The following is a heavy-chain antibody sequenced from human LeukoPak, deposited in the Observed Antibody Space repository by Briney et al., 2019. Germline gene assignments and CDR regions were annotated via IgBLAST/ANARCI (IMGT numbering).Heavy chain of an antibody. J-gene: IGHJ6*03. CDR3: ASHGAYYYYYMDV. CDR1: GGSISSYY. Sequence: PSETLSLTCTVSGGSISSYYWSWIRQPPGKGLEWIGYIYTSGSTNYNPSLKSRVTISVDTSKNQFSLKLSSVTAADTAVYYCASHGAYYYYYMDVWGKGTTVTVSS. D-gene: IGHD3-16*01. V-gene: IGHV4-4*09. CDR2: IYTSGST.